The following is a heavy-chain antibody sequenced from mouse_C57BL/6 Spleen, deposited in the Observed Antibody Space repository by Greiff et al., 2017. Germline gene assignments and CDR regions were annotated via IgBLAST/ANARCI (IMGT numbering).Heavy chain of an antibody. CDR3: EREKTGTGHCGV. CDR1: GYTFTSYW. D-gene: IGHD4-1*01. Sequence: QVQLQQPGAELVRPGSSVKLSCKASGYTFTSYWMDWVKQRPGQGLEWIGHIYPSDSETHYNQKFQDKATLTVDKSSSTAYMQLSSLTSEDSAVYDCEREKTGTGHCGVWGTGTTVSVPS. V-gene: IGHV1-61*01. CDR2: IYPSDSET. J-gene: IGHJ1*03.